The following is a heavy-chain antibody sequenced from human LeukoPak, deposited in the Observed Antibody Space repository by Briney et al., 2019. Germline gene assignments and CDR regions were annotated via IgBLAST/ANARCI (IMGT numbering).Heavy chain of an antibody. Sequence: PSETLSLTCAVYGGSSSGYYWSWIRQPPGKGLEWIGEINHSGSTNYNPSLKSRVTISVDTSKNQFSLKLSSVTAADTAVYYCASSGYVWGSYRYYFDYWGQGTLVTVSS. D-gene: IGHD3-16*02. CDR2: INHSGST. CDR3: ASSGYVWGSYRYYFDY. V-gene: IGHV4-34*01. J-gene: IGHJ4*02. CDR1: GGSSSGYY.